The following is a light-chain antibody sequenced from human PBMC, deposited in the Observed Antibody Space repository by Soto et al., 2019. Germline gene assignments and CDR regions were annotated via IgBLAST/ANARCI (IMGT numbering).Light chain of an antibody. CDR3: SSHRSGDSHV. Sequence: QSALTQPASVSGSPGQSITISCTGTSSDVGGYNYVSWYQQYPGKAPKLMIYGVTNRPSGVSNRFSGSKTGNTASLTISGLQADDEAYYYHSSHRSGDSHVFGTGTKVTVL. V-gene: IGLV2-14*01. J-gene: IGLJ1*01. CDR1: SSDVGGYNY. CDR2: GVT.